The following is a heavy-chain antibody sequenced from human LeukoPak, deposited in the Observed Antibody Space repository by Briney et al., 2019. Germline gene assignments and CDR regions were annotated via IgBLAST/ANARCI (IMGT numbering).Heavy chain of an antibody. V-gene: IGHV1-46*01. CDR1: GYTFTSYY. D-gene: IGHD1-1*01. CDR2: INPSGGST. Sequence: ASVKVSCKASGYTFTSYYMHWVRQAPGQGLEWMGIINPSGGSTSYAQEFQGRVTMTRDTSTSTVYMELSSLRSEDTAVYYCARDLGLYNLDYWGQGTLVTVSS. J-gene: IGHJ4*02. CDR3: ARDLGLYNLDY.